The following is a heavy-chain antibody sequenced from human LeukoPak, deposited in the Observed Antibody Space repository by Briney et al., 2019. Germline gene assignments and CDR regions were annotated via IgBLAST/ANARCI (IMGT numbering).Heavy chain of an antibody. CDR3: ARDTTMITYWFDP. D-gene: IGHD5-18*01. V-gene: IGHV1-2*02. CDR1: GYTFTVYY. J-gene: IGHJ5*02. Sequence: GASVTVSCKASGYTFTVYYMHWVRQAPGQGLEWMGWINPNSGGTNYAQKFQGRVTMTRDTSVSTAYMELNRLRSDDTGVYYCARDTTMITYWFDPWGQGTLVTVSS. CDR2: INPNSGGT.